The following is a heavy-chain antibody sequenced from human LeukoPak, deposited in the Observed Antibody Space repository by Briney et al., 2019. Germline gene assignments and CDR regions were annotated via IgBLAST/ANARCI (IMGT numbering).Heavy chain of an antibody. CDR3: ASRSIVGATPFDY. CDR1: GYTFTTHH. CDR2: INPSDGTT. Sequence: GASVKVSCKAFGYTFTTHHVHWVRQAPGQGLEWMGIINPSDGTTRYAQNFQGRVTMTRDTSTNTVYMEVTSLTSDDTAVYYCASRSIVGATPFDYWGQGTLVTVSS. D-gene: IGHD1-26*01. V-gene: IGHV1-46*01. J-gene: IGHJ4*02.